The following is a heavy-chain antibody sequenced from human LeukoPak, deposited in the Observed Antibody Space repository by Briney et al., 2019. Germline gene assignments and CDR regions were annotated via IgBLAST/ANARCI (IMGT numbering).Heavy chain of an antibody. CDR1: GHSIRSGYY. Sequence: SETLSLTCAVSGHSIRSGYYWGWIRQPPGKGLEWIGSIYQRGTTYYNSSLKSRVTISVDASKNQFSLNLSSVTAADTAVYYCARVNKGDYKYFGYFDYWGQGTLVTVSS. V-gene: IGHV4-38-2*01. J-gene: IGHJ4*02. D-gene: IGHD4-17*01. CDR2: IYQRGTT. CDR3: ARVNKGDYKYFGYFDY.